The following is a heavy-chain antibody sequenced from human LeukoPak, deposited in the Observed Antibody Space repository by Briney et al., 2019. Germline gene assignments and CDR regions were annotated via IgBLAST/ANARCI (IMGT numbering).Heavy chain of an antibody. D-gene: IGHD6-19*01. CDR2: INPNSGDT. V-gene: IGHV1-2*02. J-gene: IGHJ3*02. CDR1: GYIFTAYY. CDR3: ARETLAVAGTEDAFDI. Sequence: ASVKVSCKASGYIFTAYYIHWVRQAFGQGLEWMGWINPNSGDTKYVQKFQGRVTMTRDTSVRTAYMELTSLRSDDTAVYYCARETLAVAGTEDAFDIWGQGTMVTVSA.